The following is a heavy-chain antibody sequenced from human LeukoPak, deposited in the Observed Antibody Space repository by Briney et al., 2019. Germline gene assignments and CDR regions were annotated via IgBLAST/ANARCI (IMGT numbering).Heavy chain of an antibody. Sequence: SETLSLTCTVSGGSISSYYWSWIRQPPGKGLEWIGYIYYSGSSYYNPSLKSRVTISVDTSKNQFSLKLSSVTAADTAVYYCARVRYYYDSSGYSTWYFDLWGRGTLVTVSS. CDR3: ARVRYYYDSSGYSTWYFDL. J-gene: IGHJ2*01. CDR1: GGSISSYY. D-gene: IGHD3-22*01. CDR2: IYYSGSS. V-gene: IGHV4-59*08.